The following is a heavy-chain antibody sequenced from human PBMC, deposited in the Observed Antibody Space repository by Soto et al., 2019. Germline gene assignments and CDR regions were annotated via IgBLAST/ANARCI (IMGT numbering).Heavy chain of an antibody. V-gene: IGHV3-30-3*01. J-gene: IGHJ4*02. CDR1: GFTFSPYT. Sequence: PGGSLRLSCAASGFTFSPYTMHWVRQTPGKGLEWVAVISYDGSDKYYAGSVRGRFTISRDNSKNTLFLQMNSLRAEDTALYYCARGGGFCGADCYKGGIDYWGQGALVTVS. CDR3: ARGGGFCGADCYKGGIDY. CDR2: ISYDGSDK. D-gene: IGHD2-21*02.